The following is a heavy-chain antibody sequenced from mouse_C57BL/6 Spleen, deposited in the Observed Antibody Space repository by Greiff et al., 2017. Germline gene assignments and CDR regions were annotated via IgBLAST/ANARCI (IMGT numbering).Heavy chain of an antibody. CDR3: TRGRGITTVEGYFDY. V-gene: IGHV1-15*01. J-gene: IGHJ2*01. CDR2: IDPETGGT. Sequence: QVQLQQSGAELVRPGASVTLSCKASGYTFTDYEMHWVKQTPVHGLEWIGAIDPETGGTAYNQKFKGKAILTADKSSSTAYMELRSLTSEDSGVYYCTRGRGITTVEGYFDYWGQGTTLTVSS. CDR1: GYTFTDYE. D-gene: IGHD1-1*01.